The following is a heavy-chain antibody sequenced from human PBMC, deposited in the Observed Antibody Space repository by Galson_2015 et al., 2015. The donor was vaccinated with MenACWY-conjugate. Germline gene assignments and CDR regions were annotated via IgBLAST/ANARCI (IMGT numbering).Heavy chain of an antibody. CDR3: ARVSIAAAGTSGFDH. Sequence: QSGAEVKKPGESLKISCKGSGYSFTSYWIGWVRLMPGKGLEWMGIIYPGDSDTRYSPSFQGQVTISADKSISTAYLQWSSLKASDTAMYYCARVSIAAAGTSGFDHWGQGTLVTVSS. V-gene: IGHV5-51*01. D-gene: IGHD6-13*01. CDR2: IYPGDSDT. CDR1: GYSFTSYW. J-gene: IGHJ4*02.